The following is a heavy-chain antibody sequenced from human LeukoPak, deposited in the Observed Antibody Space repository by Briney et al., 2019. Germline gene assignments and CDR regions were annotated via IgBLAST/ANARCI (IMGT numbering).Heavy chain of an antibody. CDR2: INPNSGGT. V-gene: IGHV1-2*02. CDR3: ARDSLDYDSSGYYPN. CDR1: GYTFTGYY. Sequence: ASVKVSXKASGYTFTGYYMHWVRQAPGQGLEWMGWINPNSGGTNYAQKFQGRVTMTRDTSISTAYMELSRLRSDDTAVYYCARDSLDYDSSGYYPNWGQGTLVTVSS. D-gene: IGHD3-22*01. J-gene: IGHJ4*02.